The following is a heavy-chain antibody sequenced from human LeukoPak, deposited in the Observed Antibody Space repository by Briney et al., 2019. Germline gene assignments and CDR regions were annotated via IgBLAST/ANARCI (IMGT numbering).Heavy chain of an antibody. D-gene: IGHD3-3*01. J-gene: IGHJ4*02. V-gene: IGHV1-69*13. CDR1: GGTFSSYA. CDR3: ARDANTYYDFWSGYSRFDY. Sequence: ASVKVSCKASGGTFSSYAISWVRQAPGQGLEWMGGIIPIFGTANYAQKFQGRVTITADESTSTAYMELSSLRSEDTAVYYCARDANTYYDFWSGYSRFDYWGQGTLVTVSS. CDR2: IIPIFGTA.